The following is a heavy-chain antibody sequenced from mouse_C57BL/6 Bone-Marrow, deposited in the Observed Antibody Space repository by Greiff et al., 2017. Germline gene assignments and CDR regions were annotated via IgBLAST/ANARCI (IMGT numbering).Heavy chain of an antibody. V-gene: IGHV1-81*01. Sequence: VQLQQSGAELARPGASVKLSCKASGYTFTSYGISWVKQRTGQGLEWIGEIYPRSGNTYYNEKFKGKATLTADKSSSTAYMELRSLTSEDSAVYSCARVDGEYDRANAMDYWVQGTSDTVSS. CDR1: GYTFTSYG. D-gene: IGHD2-12*01. CDR3: ARVDGEYDRANAMDY. CDR2: IYPRSGNT. J-gene: IGHJ4*01.